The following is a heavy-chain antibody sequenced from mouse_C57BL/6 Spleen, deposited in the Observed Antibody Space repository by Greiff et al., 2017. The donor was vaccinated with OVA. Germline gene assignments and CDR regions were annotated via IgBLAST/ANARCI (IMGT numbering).Heavy chain of an antibody. CDR3: ERGAYYYAMDY. V-gene: IGHV10-1*01. CDR2: IRSKSNNYAT. J-gene: IGHJ4*01. CDR1: GFSFNTYA. Sequence: VQLKESGGGLVQPKGSLKLSCAASGFSFNTYAMNWVRQAPGQGLEWVARIRSKSNNYATYYADSVKDRFTISRDDSESMLYLQMNNLKTEDTAMYYCERGAYYYAMDYWGQGTSVTVSA. D-gene: IGHD3-1*01.